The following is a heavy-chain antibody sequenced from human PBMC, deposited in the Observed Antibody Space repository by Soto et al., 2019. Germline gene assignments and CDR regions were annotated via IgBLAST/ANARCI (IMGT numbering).Heavy chain of an antibody. CDR2: IYPGDSDT. J-gene: IGHJ6*03. Sequence: PGESLKISCKGSGYSFTSYWTGWVRQMPGKGLEWMGIIYPGDSDTRYSPSFQGQVTISADKSISTAYLQWSSLKASDTAMYYCATTSQPYYDFWSGYGYYMDVWGKGTTVTVSS. CDR1: GYSFTSYW. D-gene: IGHD3-3*01. CDR3: ATTSQPYYDFWSGYGYYMDV. V-gene: IGHV5-51*01.